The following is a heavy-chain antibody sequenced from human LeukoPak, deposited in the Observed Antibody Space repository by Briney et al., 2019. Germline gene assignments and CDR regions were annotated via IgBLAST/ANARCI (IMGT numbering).Heavy chain of an antibody. Sequence: PGRSLRLSCAASGFTFHDYAMHWVRHAPGRGLEWVSSITWNSADIGFADSVKGRFTISRDNAQNSLFLQMDSLRTEDTALYYCTRRGYNRGFDDAFDVWGQGTMVTVSS. V-gene: IGHV3-9*01. J-gene: IGHJ3*01. D-gene: IGHD5-18*01. CDR2: ITWNSADI. CDR3: TRRGYNRGFDDAFDV. CDR1: GFTFHDYA.